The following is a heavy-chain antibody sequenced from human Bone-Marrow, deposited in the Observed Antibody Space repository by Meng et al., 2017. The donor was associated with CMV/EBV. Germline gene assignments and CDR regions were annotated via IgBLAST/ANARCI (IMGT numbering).Heavy chain of an antibody. J-gene: IGHJ4*02. V-gene: IGHV3-48*03. CDR1: GFTFSSYE. D-gene: IGHD2-2*03. CDR2: ISSSGSTI. CDR3: ARALDIVVVPSRLGLDN. Sequence: GESLKISCAASGFTFSSYEMNWVRQAPGKGLEWVSYISSSGSTIYYADSVKGRFTISRDNAKNSLYLQMNSLRAEDTAVYYCARALDIVVVPSRLGLDNWGQGNRVNGAS.